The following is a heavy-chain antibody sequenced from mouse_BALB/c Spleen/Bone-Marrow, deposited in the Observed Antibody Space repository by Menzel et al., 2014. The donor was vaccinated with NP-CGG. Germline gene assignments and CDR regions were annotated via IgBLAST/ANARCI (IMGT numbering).Heavy chain of an antibody. D-gene: IGHD2-4*01. J-gene: IGHJ3*01. Sequence: EVKLVESGGGLVQPGGSMKLSCVASGFTFSNYWMNWVRQSPEKGLEWVAEIKLKSNNYATHYAESVKGRLTISRDDSKSSVYLQMSNLRAEDTGIYYCTRLDYDWFAYWGQGTLVTVSA. CDR3: TRLDYDWFAY. CDR2: IKLKSNNYAT. CDR1: GFTFSNYW. V-gene: IGHV6-6*02.